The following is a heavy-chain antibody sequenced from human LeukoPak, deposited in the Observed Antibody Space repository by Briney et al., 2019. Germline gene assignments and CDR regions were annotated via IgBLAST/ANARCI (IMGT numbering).Heavy chain of an antibody. CDR1: GGSFSGYY. D-gene: IGHD5-18*01. J-gene: IGHJ5*02. CDR2: INHSGST. CDR3: ARGRYSYGDNWFDP. V-gene: IGHV4-34*01. Sequence: SETLSLTCAVYGGSFSGYYWSWIRQPPGKGLEWIGEINHSGSTNYNPSLKSRVTISVVTSKNQFSLKLSSVTAADTAVYYCARGRYSYGDNWFDPWGQGTLVTVSS.